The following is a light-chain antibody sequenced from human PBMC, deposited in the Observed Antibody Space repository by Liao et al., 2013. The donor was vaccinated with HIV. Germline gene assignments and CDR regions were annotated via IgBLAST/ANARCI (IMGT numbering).Light chain of an antibody. CDR2: YDS. Sequence: SYVLTQVPSASVAPGRTASITCGGDSIGSKSVHWYQQRPGQAPMLVIYYDSDRPSGIPERFSGSNSGNTATLTISRVEAGDEADYYCQVWDSSSDHWGFGGGTKLTVL. CDR3: QVWDSSSDHWG. V-gene: IGLV3-21*04. J-gene: IGLJ3*02. CDR1: SIGSKS.